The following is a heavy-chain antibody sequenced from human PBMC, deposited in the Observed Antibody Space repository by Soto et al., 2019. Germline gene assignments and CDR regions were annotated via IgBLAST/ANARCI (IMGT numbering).Heavy chain of an antibody. J-gene: IGHJ4*02. CDR2: ISGSGGST. CDR3: AKDKVRAITMVRGVIQGY. D-gene: IGHD3-10*01. Sequence: QPGGSLRLSCAASGFTFSSYAMSWVRQAPGKGLEWVSAISGSGGSTYYADSVKGRFTISRDNSKNTLYLQMSSLRAEDTAVYYCAKDKVRAITMVRGVIQGYWGQGTLVTVSS. V-gene: IGHV3-23*01. CDR1: GFTFSSYA.